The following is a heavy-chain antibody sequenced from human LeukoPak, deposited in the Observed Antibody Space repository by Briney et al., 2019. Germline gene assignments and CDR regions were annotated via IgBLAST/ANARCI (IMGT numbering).Heavy chain of an antibody. CDR2: ISSLGYTM. V-gene: IGHV3-11*01. Sequence: GGSLRLSCAGSGFSFSDNHMSWIRQAPGEWLEWISYISSLGYTMYYADSVKGRFTISRAKDKNLLYLQMHSLRAEDTAVYYCASQEGVRYFDYWGQGTLVTVSS. D-gene: IGHD3-10*01. CDR1: GFSFSDNH. CDR3: ASQEGVRYFDY. J-gene: IGHJ4*02.